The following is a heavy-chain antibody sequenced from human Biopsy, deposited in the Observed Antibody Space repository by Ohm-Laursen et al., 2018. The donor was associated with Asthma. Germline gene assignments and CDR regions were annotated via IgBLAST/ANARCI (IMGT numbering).Heavy chain of an antibody. V-gene: IGHV4-39*07. Sequence: TLSLTCTVSGASITSSAYYWGWIRQSPGKGLEWLGEIFHSGSTNDNPSLKSRVTISVDTSKKQISLRLSSVIAADTAVYYCAGFCSGGNCPDHWGQGTLVTVSS. CDR3: AGFCSGGNCPDH. D-gene: IGHD2-15*01. CDR2: IFHSGST. J-gene: IGHJ4*02. CDR1: GASITSSAYY.